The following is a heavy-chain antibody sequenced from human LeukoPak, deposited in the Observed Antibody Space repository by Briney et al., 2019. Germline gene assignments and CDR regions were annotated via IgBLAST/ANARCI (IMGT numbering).Heavy chain of an antibody. CDR2: ICWSGCP. D-gene: IGHD3-9*01. V-gene: IGHV4-39*01. CDR1: CGSISSSSYY. Sequence: PSETLSLTCTVSCGSISSSSYYWGWIRHPPGKGLEWIGRICWSGCPSYSTSLKSRVTISVETSNIQFSLKMRSVTAADTAVYYGARLNYDILTGYYPENYWGQGTLVTVSS. J-gene: IGHJ4*02. CDR3: ARLNYDILTGYYPENY.